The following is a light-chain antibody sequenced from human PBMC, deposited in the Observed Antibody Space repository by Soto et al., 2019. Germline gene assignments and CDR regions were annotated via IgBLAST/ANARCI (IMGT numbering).Light chain of an antibody. Sequence: QSVLAQPASVSGSPGQSITISCTGTSSDVGGYNYVSWYQLHPGKAPKLILYEVTNRPSGVSDRFSGSKSGNTASLTISGLQAEDEADYYCGSYTSSTAYVFGTGTKFTVL. CDR3: GSYTSSTAYV. CDR2: EVT. CDR1: SSDVGGYNY. V-gene: IGLV2-14*01. J-gene: IGLJ1*01.